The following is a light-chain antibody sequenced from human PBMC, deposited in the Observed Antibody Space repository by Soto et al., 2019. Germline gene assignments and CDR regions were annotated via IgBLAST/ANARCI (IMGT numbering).Light chain of an antibody. Sequence: QSVLTQPPSVSGAPGQRVTISCTGSSSNIGAGYDVHWYQQLPGTAPKLLIYGNGNRPSGVPDRFSASKSGTSATLGITGLQTGDEADYYCGAWDSSLSAGVFGGGTKLTVL. CDR2: GNG. CDR3: GAWDSSLSAGV. CDR1: SSNIGAGYD. J-gene: IGLJ2*01. V-gene: IGLV1-40*01.